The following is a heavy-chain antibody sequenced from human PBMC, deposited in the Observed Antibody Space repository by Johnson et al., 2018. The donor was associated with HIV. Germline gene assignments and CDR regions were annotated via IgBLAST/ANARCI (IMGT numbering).Heavy chain of an antibody. CDR1: GFTVSSNY. Sequence: VQLVESGGGLVQPGGSLRLSCAASGFTVSSNYMSWVCQAPGKGLEWVSGISWNSGSIGYADSVKGRFTVSRDNAKNSLYLQMNSLGAEDTAVYYCARTYSTSSDDAFDVWGQGTMVTVSS. CDR2: ISWNSGSI. V-gene: IGHV3-48*04. J-gene: IGHJ3*01. CDR3: ARTYSTSSDDAFDV. D-gene: IGHD6-6*01.